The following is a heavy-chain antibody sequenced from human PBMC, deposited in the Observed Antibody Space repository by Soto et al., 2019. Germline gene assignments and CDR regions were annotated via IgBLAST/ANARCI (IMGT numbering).Heavy chain of an antibody. CDR1: GFTFSSYA. D-gene: IGHD2-15*01. CDR2: ISGSGGNT. CDR3: AKATRYCSDGICYFSHFDY. Sequence: PGGYLRLSCAGSGFTFSSYAMSWVRQAPGKGLEWVSGISGSGGNTYYTESVKGRFTISRDNSKNTASLQMASLRAEDTAMYYSAKATRYCSDGICYFSHFDYWGQGILVTVSS. V-gene: IGHV3-23*01. J-gene: IGHJ4*02.